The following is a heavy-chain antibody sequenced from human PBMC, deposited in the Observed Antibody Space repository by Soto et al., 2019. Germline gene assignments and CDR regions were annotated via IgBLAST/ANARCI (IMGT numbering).Heavy chain of an antibody. CDR3: ARGGNRAGYHDYGDYDAFDI. J-gene: IGHJ3*02. CDR1: GYTFTSYD. CDR2: MNPNSGNT. Sequence: ASVKVSCKASGYTFTSYDINWVRQATGQGLEWMGWMNPNSGNTGYAQKFQGRVTMTRNTSISTAYMELSSLRSEDTAVYYCARGGNRAGYHDYGDYDAFDIWGQGTMVTVSS. D-gene: IGHD4-17*01. V-gene: IGHV1-8*01.